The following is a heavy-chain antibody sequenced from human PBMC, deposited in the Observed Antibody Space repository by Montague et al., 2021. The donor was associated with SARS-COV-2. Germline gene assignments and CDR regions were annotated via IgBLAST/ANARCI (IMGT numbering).Heavy chain of an antibody. CDR3: ARLGYESVGYSYPYAD. D-gene: IGHD3-22*01. V-gene: IGHV4-61*03. J-gene: IGHJ1*01. Sequence: SETLSLTCTVSGASISSGTYYWNWIRQPPGKGLEWIGCISYSGSTYYSPSLKSRVTISVVTSKNHLSLKLISATAADTAVYYCARLGYESVGYSYPYADWGQGTLVTVSS. CDR2: ISYSGST. CDR1: GASISSGTYY.